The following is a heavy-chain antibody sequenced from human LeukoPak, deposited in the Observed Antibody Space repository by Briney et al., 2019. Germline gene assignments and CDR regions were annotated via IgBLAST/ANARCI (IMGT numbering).Heavy chain of an antibody. CDR3: ARGRYDNLTGHLARLDV. CDR2: VFSRGTT. D-gene: IGHD3-9*01. V-gene: IGHV4-4*07. Sequence: SETLSLTCTVSGGSIKSFYWSWIRQPAGKGLEWVGRVFSRGTTNYNPSLKSRVTVSLDTSKNQFSLKLSSVTAADTAVYYCARGRYDNLTGHLARLDVWGQGTTVIVSS. CDR1: GGSIKSFY. J-gene: IGHJ6*02.